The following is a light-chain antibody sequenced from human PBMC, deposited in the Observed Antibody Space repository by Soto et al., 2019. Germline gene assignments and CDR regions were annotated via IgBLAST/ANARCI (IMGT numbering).Light chain of an antibody. CDR1: RSVRSY. Sequence: EIVLTQSPATLSLSAAGRATLTYSASRSVRSYFAWYQQKPGKAPMFLIYDTSNSATGIPARFSGSASGTDSTLTISSEEPEDSSGYHCQHHGATFGQGTKVDIK. CDR2: DTS. CDR3: QHHGAT. J-gene: IGKJ1*01. V-gene: IGKV3-11*01.